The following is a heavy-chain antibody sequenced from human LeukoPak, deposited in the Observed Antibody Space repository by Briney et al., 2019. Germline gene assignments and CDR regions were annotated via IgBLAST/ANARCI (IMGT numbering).Heavy chain of an antibody. CDR3: TRLDTVTIDRFDY. CDR1: GFTFSGFD. Sequence: GGSLRLSCAASGFTFSGFDMHWVRQASGKGLEWVGRIRSKANNYATAYAASVKGRFTISRDDSKNTAYLQMNSLKTEDTAVYYCTRLDTVTIDRFDYWGQGTLVTVSS. D-gene: IGHD4-17*01. CDR2: IRSKANNYAT. V-gene: IGHV3-73*01. J-gene: IGHJ4*02.